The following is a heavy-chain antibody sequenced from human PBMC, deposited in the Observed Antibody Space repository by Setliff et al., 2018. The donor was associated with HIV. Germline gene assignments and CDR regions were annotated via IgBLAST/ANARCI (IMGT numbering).Heavy chain of an antibody. CDR3: ARGQLDRHLRSDVPFDI. V-gene: IGHV1-18*01. J-gene: IGHJ3*02. D-gene: IGHD1-1*01. CDR2: ISASSDNT. CDR1: GYTCTTHG. Sequence: ASVKVSCKASGYTCTTHGFNWVRQAPGQGLEWMGWISASSDNTNYAQKFQGRVTLTTDTSTNTVYMELKSLRSDDTAVYFCARGQLDRHLRSDVPFDIWGQGTMVTVSS.